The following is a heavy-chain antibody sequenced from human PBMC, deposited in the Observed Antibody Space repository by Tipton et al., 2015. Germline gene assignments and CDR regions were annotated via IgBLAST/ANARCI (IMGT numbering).Heavy chain of an antibody. V-gene: IGHV5-51*01. J-gene: IGHJ4*02. CDR1: GYSFTTYW. Sequence: QLVQSGAEVKKPGESLKISCKTSGYSFTTYWIAWVRLMPGKGLEWMGIIYPGDSKTKYSPSFQGHFTISVDKSVSTAYLHWSSLKASDTGMYYCARGEGGMAGFDYWGQGTLVTVSS. CDR2: IYPGDSKT. D-gene: IGHD3-16*01. CDR3: ARGEGGMAGFDY.